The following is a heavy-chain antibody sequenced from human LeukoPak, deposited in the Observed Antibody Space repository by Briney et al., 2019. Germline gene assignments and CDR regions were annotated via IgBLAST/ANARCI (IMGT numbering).Heavy chain of an antibody. J-gene: IGHJ3*01. D-gene: IGHD1-26*01. V-gene: IGHV4-59*01. CDR1: GGSISNYH. CDR2: MYNTGRTDY. CDR3: ARVLLGGGAFDF. Sequence: SETLSLTCTVSGGSISNYHWSWIRQPPGKGLEWIGYMYNTGRTDYKYNPSLKSRVTTSLDTSKNQFSLRLSSVTAAVTALYFCARVLLGGGAFDFWGQGTMVTVSS.